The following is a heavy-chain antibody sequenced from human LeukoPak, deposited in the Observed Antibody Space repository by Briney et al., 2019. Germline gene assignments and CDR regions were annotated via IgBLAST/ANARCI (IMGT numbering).Heavy chain of an antibody. D-gene: IGHD1-14*01. CDR3: VRDIKSRYLDF. J-gene: IGHJ4*02. V-gene: IGHV3-21*01. Sequence: GGSLRLSCTASGFTFSGYSMNWIRQAPGKGLEWVSSFGTRSTSIYHAGSVKGRFAISRDNAKNSLYLQMNSLRAEDTAVYYCVRDIKSRYLDFWGQGTLVIVSS. CDR1: GFTFSGYS. CDR2: FGTRSTSI.